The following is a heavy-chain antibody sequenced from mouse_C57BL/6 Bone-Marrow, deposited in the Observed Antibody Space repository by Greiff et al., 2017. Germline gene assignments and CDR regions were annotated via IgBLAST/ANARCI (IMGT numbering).Heavy chain of an antibody. CDR1: GYTFTSYW. V-gene: IGHV1-55*01. D-gene: IGHD4-1*01. J-gene: IGHJ2*01. Sequence: VQLQQPGAELVKPGASVKMSCKASGYTFTSYWITWVKQRPGHGLEWIGDIYPTSGRTNYNAKFKSKAILTVDTSSNTAYMQLSSLTSEDSAVFYCARSGPLGRSFDYWGQGTTLTVSS. CDR3: ARSGPLGRSFDY. CDR2: IYPTSGRT.